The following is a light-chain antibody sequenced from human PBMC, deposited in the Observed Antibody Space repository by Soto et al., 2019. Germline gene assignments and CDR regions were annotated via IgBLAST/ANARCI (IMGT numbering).Light chain of an antibody. J-gene: IGLJ3*02. CDR1: SSDVGGYEF. CDR3: SSYAGRNKGV. CDR2: GVN. V-gene: IGLV2-8*01. Sequence: QSALTQPPSASGSPGQAVTISCTGTSSDVGGYEFVSWYQHHPGKAPKLIIYGVNKRPSGVPDRFSGSRSGNTASLTVSGLQAEDEADYYCSSYAGRNKGVFGGGTQLTVL.